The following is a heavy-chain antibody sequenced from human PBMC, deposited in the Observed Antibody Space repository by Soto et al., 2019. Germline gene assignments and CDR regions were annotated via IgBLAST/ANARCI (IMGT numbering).Heavy chain of an antibody. CDR2: IYYSGNT. J-gene: IGHJ4*02. D-gene: IGHD3-10*01. CDR1: GGSMRSGDYS. V-gene: IGHV4-30-2*01. CDR3: ARVAGNPYGSGSLFDY. Sequence: QLQLQESGSGLVKPSQTLSLTCAVSGGSMRSGDYSWSWLRQPPGKGLEWIGYIYYSGNTYYNPSLNSRVTISVDRSKTQFSLKLSSVPGAETAVYCCARVAGNPYGSGSLFDYWGQGILVTVSS.